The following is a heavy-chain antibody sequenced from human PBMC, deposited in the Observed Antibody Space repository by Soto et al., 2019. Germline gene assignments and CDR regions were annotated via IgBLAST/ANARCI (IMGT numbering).Heavy chain of an antibody. CDR3: AKERDNGADRYYFDY. J-gene: IGHJ4*02. Sequence: EVQLLESGGILVHPGGSLRLSCAASGFTFSSYAMTWVRQAPGKGLELVSDISGGGDSIYYADSVKGRFTISRDQSKNTLYLQMHSLRAEYTAVYFCAKERDNGADRYYFDYWGQGNLVTVSS. V-gene: IGHV3-23*01. D-gene: IGHD2-8*01. CDR2: ISGGGDSI. CDR1: GFTFSSYA.